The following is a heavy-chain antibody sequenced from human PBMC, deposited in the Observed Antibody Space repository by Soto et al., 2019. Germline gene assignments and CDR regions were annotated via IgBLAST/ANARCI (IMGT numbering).Heavy chain of an antibody. Sequence: SETLSLTCAVSGGSISSYYWSWIRQPPGKGLEWIGYIYYSGSTNYNPSLKSRVTISVDTSKNQFSLKLSSVTAADTAVYYCARQSGGVGAYVGYWGQGTLVTVSS. V-gene: IGHV4-59*01. D-gene: IGHD3-10*01. J-gene: IGHJ4*02. CDR3: ARQSGGVGAYVGY. CDR1: GGSISSYY. CDR2: IYYSGST.